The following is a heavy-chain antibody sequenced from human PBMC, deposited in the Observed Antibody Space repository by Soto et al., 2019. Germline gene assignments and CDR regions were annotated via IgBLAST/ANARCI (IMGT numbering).Heavy chain of an antibody. Sequence: GGSLRLSCAASGFTFDDYAMHWVRQAPGKGLEWVSGISWNSGSIGYADSVKGRFTISRDNAKNSLYLQMNSLRAEDTALYYCAKDSAKYCSGGSCYSIPDAFDIWGQGTMVTVSS. CDR2: ISWNSGSI. CDR1: GFTFDDYA. V-gene: IGHV3-9*01. D-gene: IGHD2-15*01. CDR3: AKDSAKYCSGGSCYSIPDAFDI. J-gene: IGHJ3*02.